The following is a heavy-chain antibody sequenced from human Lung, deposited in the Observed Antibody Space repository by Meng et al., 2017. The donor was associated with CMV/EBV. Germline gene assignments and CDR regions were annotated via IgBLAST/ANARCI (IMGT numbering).Heavy chain of an antibody. D-gene: IGHD3-3*01. CDR2: ISYDGSNK. CDR1: GFTFSSYA. Sequence: SXAASGFTFSSYAMHWVRQAPGKGLEWVAVISYDGSNKYYADSVKGRFTISRDNSKNTLYLQMNSLRAEDTAVYYCARDMYYDFWSGYYSRGGDYYYGMDVWXQGTTVTVSS. V-gene: IGHV3-30*04. J-gene: IGHJ6*02. CDR3: ARDMYYDFWSGYYSRGGDYYYGMDV.